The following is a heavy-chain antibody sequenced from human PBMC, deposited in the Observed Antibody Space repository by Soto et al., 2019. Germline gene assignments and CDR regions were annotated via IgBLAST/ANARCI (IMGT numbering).Heavy chain of an antibody. Sequence: QVQFVQSGAEVRQPGASVKVSCKASGYTFTTYSIHWVRQAPGQRLEWMGWVDEDDGDTIFSQNFQGRVTFTRDTSANTVYMELSSLRSEDTAVYYCAPSTGWYALDYWGQGTQVIVSS. CDR2: VDEDDGDT. D-gene: IGHD6-19*01. CDR1: GYTFTTYS. CDR3: APSTGWYALDY. V-gene: IGHV1-3*01. J-gene: IGHJ4*02.